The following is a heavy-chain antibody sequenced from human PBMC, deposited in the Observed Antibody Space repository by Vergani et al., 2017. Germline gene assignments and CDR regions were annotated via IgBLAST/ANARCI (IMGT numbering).Heavy chain of an antibody. D-gene: IGHD4-17*01. Sequence: EVQLVESGGGLVQPGGSLRLSCAASSFSVSSHYMTWVRQAPGKGLEWVSTSNIGGRTSYADSVKGRLTLTRDDSKNTLHLQMNSLRPEDTAVYYCARGMTTETTDLDGFDIWGQGTMVSVSS. CDR1: SFSVSSHY. CDR3: ARGMTTETTDLDGFDI. CDR2: SNIGGRT. V-gene: IGHV3-66*02. J-gene: IGHJ3*02.